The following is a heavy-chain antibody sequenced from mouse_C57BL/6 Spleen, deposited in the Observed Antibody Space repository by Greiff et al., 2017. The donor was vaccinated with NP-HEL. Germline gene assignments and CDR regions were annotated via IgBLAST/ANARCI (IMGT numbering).Heavy chain of an antibody. Sequence: VQLKQSGAELVRPGASVKLSCTASGFNIKDDYMHWVKQRPEQGLEWIGWIDPENGDTEYASKFQGKATITADTSSNTAYLQLSSLTAEDTAVYYCNGYRNWNYWGQGTTLTVSS. CDR1: GFNIKDDY. CDR3: NGYRNWNY. D-gene: IGHD2-5*01. V-gene: IGHV14-4*01. CDR2: IDPENGDT. J-gene: IGHJ2*01.